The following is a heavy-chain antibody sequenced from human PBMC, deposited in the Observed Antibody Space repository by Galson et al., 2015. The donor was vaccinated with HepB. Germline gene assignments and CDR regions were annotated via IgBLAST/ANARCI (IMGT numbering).Heavy chain of an antibody. D-gene: IGHD6-6*01. CDR3: VKGCAAGRPYYFAF. Sequence: SLRLSCAASGFTFSSYAMSWVRQAPGKELEWVSAISGGGGYTYHADSVKGRLTISRDNSRNTLYLQMNGLRAEDTAVYYCVKGCAAGRPYYFAFWGQGTLVTVSS. V-gene: IGHV3-23*01. CDR1: GFTFSSYA. J-gene: IGHJ4*02. CDR2: ISGGGGYT.